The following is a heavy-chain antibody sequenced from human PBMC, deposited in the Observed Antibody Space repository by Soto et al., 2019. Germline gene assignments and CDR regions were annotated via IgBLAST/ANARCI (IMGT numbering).Heavy chain of an antibody. CDR2: IYYSGST. J-gene: IGHJ4*02. CDR1: GCSISSGDYY. CDR3: ARGADSYYYDSSGYYPFDY. D-gene: IGHD3-22*01. Sequence: PSETLSLACTVSGCSISSGDYYWSWIRQPPGKGLEWIGYIYYSGSTYYNPSLKSRVTISVDTSKNQFSLKLSSVTAADTAVYYCARGADSYYYDSSGYYPFDYWGQGTLVTVSS. V-gene: IGHV4-30-4*01.